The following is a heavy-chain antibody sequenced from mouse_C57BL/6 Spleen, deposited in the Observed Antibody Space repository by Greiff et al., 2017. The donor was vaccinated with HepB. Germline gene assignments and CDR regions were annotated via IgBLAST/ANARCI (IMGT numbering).Heavy chain of an antibody. CDR1: GYTFTSYG. CDR2: IYPRSGNT. CDR3: ARKEDYYGNAMDY. Sequence: VPLQESGAELARPGASVKLSCKASGYTFTSYGISWVKPSTGQGLEWIGEIYPRSGNTYYNEKFKGKATLTADKSASTAYMELRSLTSADSAVYFCARKEDYYGNAMDYWGQGTSVTVSS. D-gene: IGHD1-1*01. V-gene: IGHV1-81*01. J-gene: IGHJ4*01.